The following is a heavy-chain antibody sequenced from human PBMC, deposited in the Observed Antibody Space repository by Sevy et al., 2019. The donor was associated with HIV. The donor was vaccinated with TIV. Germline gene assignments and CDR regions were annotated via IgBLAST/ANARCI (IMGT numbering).Heavy chain of an antibody. D-gene: IGHD1-26*01. Sequence: GGSLRLSCAASGFTFSKYGMHWVRQAPGKGLEWVAVISNDGGNKYYADSVKGRFTISKDNCKNTLYLQMNSLRAEDTAIYYCSKPGKFSGSYLDAFDIWGQGTMVTVSS. CDR2: ISNDGGNK. CDR1: GFTFSKYG. J-gene: IGHJ3*02. CDR3: SKPGKFSGSYLDAFDI. V-gene: IGHV3-30*18.